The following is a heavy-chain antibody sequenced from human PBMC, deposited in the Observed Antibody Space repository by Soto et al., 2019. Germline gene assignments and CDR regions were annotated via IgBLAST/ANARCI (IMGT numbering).Heavy chain of an antibody. CDR1: GGSISDDTYY. D-gene: IGHD2-2*01. V-gene: IGHV4-39*01. CDR2: IYYSGTS. J-gene: IGHJ5*02. Sequence: QLQLQESGPGLVKPSETLSLTCTVSGGSISDDTYYWGWIRQPPGKGLEWIGSIYYSGTSSYNPSLNSRSTRSVVPSTKQWPLRLSFVTAADTAVYYCARLHCDSPNCVPLDPWGQGTLVIGSS. CDR3: ARLHCDSPNCVPLDP.